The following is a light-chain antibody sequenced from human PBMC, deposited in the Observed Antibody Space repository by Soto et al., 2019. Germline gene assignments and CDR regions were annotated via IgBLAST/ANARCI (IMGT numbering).Light chain of an antibody. J-gene: IGKJ1*01. V-gene: IGKV3-11*01. CDR2: DAS. CDR1: QSVSSY. Sequence: EIVLTQSPATLSLSPGERATLSCRASQSVSSYLAWYQQKPGQAHRLLIYDASNRATGIPARFSGSGSGTDFTLTIRRLEPEDFAVYYCKQYGSSPVAFGQGTKVDIK. CDR3: KQYGSSPVA.